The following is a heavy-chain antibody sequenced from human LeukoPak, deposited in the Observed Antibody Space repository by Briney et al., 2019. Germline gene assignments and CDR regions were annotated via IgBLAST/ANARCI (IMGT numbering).Heavy chain of an antibody. Sequence: GGSLRLSCAASGFTFSSYAITWVRQAPGKGLEWVSGISGGGGSTYYADSVKGRFTISRDNSKNTLYLQMNSLRAEDTAVYYCARGGYSYGYGWVYNWFDPWGQGTLVTVSS. CDR2: ISGGGGST. V-gene: IGHV3-23*01. CDR3: ARGGYSYGYGWVYNWFDP. J-gene: IGHJ5*02. D-gene: IGHD5-18*01. CDR1: GFTFSSYA.